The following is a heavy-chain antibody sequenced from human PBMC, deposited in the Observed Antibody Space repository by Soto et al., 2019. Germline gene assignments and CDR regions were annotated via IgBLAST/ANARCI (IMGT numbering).Heavy chain of an antibody. CDR1: GFTFSDYY. D-gene: IGHD5-18*01. V-gene: IGHV3-11*05. CDR2: ISSSSSDT. CDR3: ARVPKNTAMPIFDY. Sequence: QVQLVESGGGLVKPGGSLRLSCEVSGFTFSDYYMSWIRQAPGKGLEWVSHISSSSSDTNYADSVKGRFTISRDNAKNSLYLQMNSLRAEDTAVYYCARVPKNTAMPIFDYWGQGTLVTVSS. J-gene: IGHJ4*02.